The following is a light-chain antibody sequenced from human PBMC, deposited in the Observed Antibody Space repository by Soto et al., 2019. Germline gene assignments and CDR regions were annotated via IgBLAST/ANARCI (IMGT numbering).Light chain of an antibody. CDR3: LVWDSRSEHYV. Sequence: SYELTQPPSVSVAPAQTVSITCGGYNIGSKSVHWYQQKPGQAPVLVVYDDSDRRSGIPERFSGSNSGNTATLTITRVEAGDEADYHCLVWDSRSEHYVFGTGTKVTVL. CDR2: DDS. J-gene: IGLJ1*01. V-gene: IGLV3-21*02. CDR1: NIGSKS.